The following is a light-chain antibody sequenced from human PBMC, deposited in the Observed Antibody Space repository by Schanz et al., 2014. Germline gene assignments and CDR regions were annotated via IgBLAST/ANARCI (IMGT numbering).Light chain of an antibody. J-gene: IGKJ1*01. CDR1: QSVNRN. V-gene: IGKV3-15*01. CDR2: GAS. CDR3: QQYHTSRT. Sequence: EVVMTQSPATLSVSPGERATLSCRASQSVNRNLGWYQQKPGQAPRLLIYGASTRATGVPARFSGSGSGTEFTLTISSLQSEDFAVYYCQQYHTSRTFGQGTKVEIK.